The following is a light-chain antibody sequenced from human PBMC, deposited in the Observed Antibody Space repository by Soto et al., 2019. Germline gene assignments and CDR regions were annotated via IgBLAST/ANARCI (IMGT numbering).Light chain of an antibody. CDR1: SSDIGGYNY. J-gene: IGLJ1*01. CDR2: EVS. V-gene: IGLV2-14*01. CDR3: TSYTSSSTYV. Sequence: ALTQPASVSGSPGQSITISCTGTSSDIGGYNYVSWSQQHPGKAPKLLIYEVSNRPSGVSNRFSGSKSGNTASLTISGLQAEDEADYYCTSYTSSSTYVFGTGTKVTVL.